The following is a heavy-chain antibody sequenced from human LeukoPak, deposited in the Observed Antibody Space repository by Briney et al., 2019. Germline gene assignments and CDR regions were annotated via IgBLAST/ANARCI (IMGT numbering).Heavy chain of an antibody. V-gene: IGHV3-23*01. CDR1: GFTFSSYA. CDR2: ISGIGDST. J-gene: IGHJ6*02. Sequence: PGGSLRLSCAASGFTFSSYAMSWVRQAPGKGLEWVSGISGIGDSTNYADSVKGRFTISRDNSKNTLYLQMNSLRVDDTAVYYCARGVYWNYAYYYYGLDVWGHGTTVTVSS. D-gene: IGHD1-7*01. CDR3: ARGVYWNYAYYYYGLDV.